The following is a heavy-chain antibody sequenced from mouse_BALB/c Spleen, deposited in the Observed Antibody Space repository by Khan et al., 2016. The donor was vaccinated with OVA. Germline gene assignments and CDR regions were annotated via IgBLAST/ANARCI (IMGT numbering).Heavy chain of an antibody. Sequence: QMQLEESGPGLVAPSQSLSITCTVSGFSLTGYGVNWVRQPPGKGLEWLGMICGGGNTDYNSALKSRLSISKENSKSQVFLKMNRLQTDDTAMYYCARADYGNYREAMDYWGQGTAVTGSS. CDR2: ICGGGNT. CDR3: ARADYGNYREAMDY. CDR1: GFSLTGYG. D-gene: IGHD2-1*01. V-gene: IGHV2-6-7*01. J-gene: IGHJ4*01.